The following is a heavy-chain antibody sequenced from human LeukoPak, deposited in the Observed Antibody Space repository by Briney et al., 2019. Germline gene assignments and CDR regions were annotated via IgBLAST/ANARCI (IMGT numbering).Heavy chain of an antibody. Sequence: SETLSLTCTVSGGSISSGDYYWSWIRQPRGKGLEWIGYIYYSGSTYYNPSLKSRVTISVDTSKNQFSLKLSSVTAADTAVYYCAREGGRSGTTVDYWGQGTLVTVSS. CDR2: IYYSGST. V-gene: IGHV4-30-4*08. D-gene: IGHD1-7*01. CDR3: AREGGRSGTTVDY. CDR1: GGSISSGDYY. J-gene: IGHJ4*02.